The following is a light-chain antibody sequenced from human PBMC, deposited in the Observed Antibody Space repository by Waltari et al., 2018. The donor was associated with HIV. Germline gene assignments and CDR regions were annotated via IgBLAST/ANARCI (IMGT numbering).Light chain of an antibody. Sequence: QSALTQPPSASGSPGQSVTVSCPGTSSDIGYFNYVSWYQQPPGKAPKLFIYDVNKRPSGVPDRCSASKSGATASLTVSGLLAEDEADYYCAAYAGNNIVIFGGGTKVTV. CDR2: DVN. J-gene: IGLJ2*01. CDR1: SSDIGYFNY. CDR3: AAYAGNNIVI. V-gene: IGLV2-8*01.